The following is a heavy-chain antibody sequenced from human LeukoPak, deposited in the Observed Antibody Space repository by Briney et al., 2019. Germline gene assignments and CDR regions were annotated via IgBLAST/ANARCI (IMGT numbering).Heavy chain of an antibody. CDR3: ARYYDSSGYTVFDY. Sequence: SETLSLTCTVSGGSISSYYWSWIRQPPGKGLEWIGYIYYSGSTNYNPSLKSRVTVSVDTSKNQFSLKLSSVTAADTAMYYCARYYDSSGYTVFDYWGQGTLVTVSS. J-gene: IGHJ4*02. CDR1: GGSISSYY. V-gene: IGHV4-59*12. CDR2: IYYSGST. D-gene: IGHD3-22*01.